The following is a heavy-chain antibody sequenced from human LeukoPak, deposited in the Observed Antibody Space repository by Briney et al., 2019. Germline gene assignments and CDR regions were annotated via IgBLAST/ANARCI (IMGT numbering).Heavy chain of an antibody. Sequence: ASVKVSCKASGYTFTSYGISWVRQAPGQGLEWMGWISAGNGNTKYSQKFQGRVTVTRDTSASTAYMELSSLRSEDTAVYYCARDRIRYYMNWFDPWGQGTLVTVSS. V-gene: IGHV1-18*04. CDR1: GYTFTSYG. J-gene: IGHJ5*02. D-gene: IGHD3-9*01. CDR3: ARDRIRYYMNWFDP. CDR2: ISAGNGNT.